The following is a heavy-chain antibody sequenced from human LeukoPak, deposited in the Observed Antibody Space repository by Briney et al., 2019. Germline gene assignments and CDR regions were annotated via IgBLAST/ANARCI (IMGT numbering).Heavy chain of an antibody. D-gene: IGHD3-22*01. Sequence: LRLSCAASGFTFSSYGMHWVRQPPGKGLEWIGSIYYSGSTYYNPSLKSRVTISVDTSKNQFSLKLSSVTAADTAVYYCARVVMGPGQVDYWGQGTLVTVSS. CDR1: GFTFSSYG. V-gene: IGHV4-39*07. J-gene: IGHJ4*02. CDR2: IYYSGST. CDR3: ARVVMGPGQVDY.